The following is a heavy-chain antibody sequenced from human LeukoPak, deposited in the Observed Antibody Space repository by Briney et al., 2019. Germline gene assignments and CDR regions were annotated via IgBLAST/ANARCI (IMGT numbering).Heavy chain of an antibody. J-gene: IGHJ3*02. D-gene: IGHD1-26*01. CDR3: ARLDGSYRLGAFDI. Sequence: SETLSLTCAVSGYSISSGYYWGWIRQPPGKGLEWIGSIYHSGSTYYNPSLKSRVTISVDTSKIQFSLRLSSVTAADTAVYYCARLDGSYRLGAFDIWGQGTMVTVSS. CDR1: GYSISSGYY. CDR2: IYHSGST. V-gene: IGHV4-38-2*01.